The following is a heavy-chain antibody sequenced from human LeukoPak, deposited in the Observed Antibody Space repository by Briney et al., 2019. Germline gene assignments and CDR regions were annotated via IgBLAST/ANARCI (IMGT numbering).Heavy chain of an antibody. Sequence: GEPLNFSCQAPGYSFTTFGFGWLRQMPGKGLEWRGIIYPGDSDTRYSPSFQGQVTISADKSISTAYLQWSSLKASDTAMYYCASSVVVAAPGSYYYYGMDVWGQGTTVTVSS. J-gene: IGHJ6*02. CDR1: GYSFTTFG. CDR3: ASSVVVAAPGSYYYYGMDV. V-gene: IGHV5-51*01. D-gene: IGHD2-15*01. CDR2: IYPGDSDT.